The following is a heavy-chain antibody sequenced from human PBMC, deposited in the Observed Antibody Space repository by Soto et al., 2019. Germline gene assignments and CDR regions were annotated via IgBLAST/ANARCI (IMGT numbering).Heavy chain of an antibody. Sequence: SETLSLTCTVSGGSISSGGYYWSWIRQHPGKGLEWIGYIYYSGSTYYNPSLKSRVTISVDTSKNQFSLKLSSVTAADTAVYYCARGARTGPTYYFDYWGQGTMVTFSS. CDR1: GGSISSGGYY. V-gene: IGHV4-31*03. J-gene: IGHJ4*02. D-gene: IGHD3-9*01. CDR2: IYYSGST. CDR3: ARGARTGPTYYFDY.